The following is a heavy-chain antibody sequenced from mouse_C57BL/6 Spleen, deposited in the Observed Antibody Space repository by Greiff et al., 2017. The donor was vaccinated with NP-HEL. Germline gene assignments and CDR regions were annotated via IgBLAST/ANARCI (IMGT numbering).Heavy chain of an antibody. Sequence: QVQLQQPGAELVRPGTSVKLSCKASGYTFTSYWMHWVKQRPGQGLEWIGVIDPSDSYTNYNQKFKGKATLTVDTSSSTAYMQLSSLTSEDSAVYYCASLRRGDAMDYWGQGTSVTVSS. CDR2: IDPSDSYT. CDR1: GYTFTSYW. CDR3: ASLRRGDAMDY. J-gene: IGHJ4*01. D-gene: IGHD2-12*01. V-gene: IGHV1-59*01.